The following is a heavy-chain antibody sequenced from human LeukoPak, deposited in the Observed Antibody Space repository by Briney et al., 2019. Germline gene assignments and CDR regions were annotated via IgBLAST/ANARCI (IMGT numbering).Heavy chain of an antibody. D-gene: IGHD2-15*01. Sequence: WASVKVSCKASGYTFSSHGISWVRQAPGQGLEWMGWISPNNNDTDYAQKLQGRVTTTTDTSTSTAYMELRSLRSDDTAVYYCARGGAGEGYDYWGQGTLVTVSS. CDR2: ISPNNNDT. J-gene: IGHJ4*02. CDR3: ARGGAGEGYDY. V-gene: IGHV1-18*04. CDR1: GYTFSSHG.